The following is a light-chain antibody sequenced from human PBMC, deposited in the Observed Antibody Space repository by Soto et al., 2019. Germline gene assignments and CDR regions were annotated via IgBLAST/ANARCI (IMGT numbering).Light chain of an antibody. CDR2: RAS. CDR3: QQYTTYWT. CDR1: QTISSW. V-gene: IGKV1-5*03. Sequence: DIQMTQSPSTLSASVRDRVTITCRASQTISSWLARFQQRPGRAPKFLIYRASSLKNGVPLRFSGSGSGTQFTLTNSSLQPDDFATYYCQQYTTYWTFGQGTKVDIK. J-gene: IGKJ1*01.